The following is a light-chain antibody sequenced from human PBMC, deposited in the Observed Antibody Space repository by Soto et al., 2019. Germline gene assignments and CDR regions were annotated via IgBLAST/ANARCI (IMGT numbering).Light chain of an antibody. J-gene: IGLJ2*01. CDR1: SSDVGGYNP. V-gene: IGLV2-8*01. CDR2: EVS. CDR3: SSYAASNNLGV. Sequence: QSVLTQPPSASGSPGQSVTISCIGTSSDVGGYNPVSWYQQHPGKAPKLMIYEVSKRPSGVPDRFSGSKSGNTASLTVSGLQPEDEADYYCSSYAASNNLGVFGGGTQLTVL.